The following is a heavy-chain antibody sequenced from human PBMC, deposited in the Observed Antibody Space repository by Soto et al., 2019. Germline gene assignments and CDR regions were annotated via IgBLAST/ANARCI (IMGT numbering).Heavy chain of an antibody. CDR2: ISGSGRTI. Sequence: VGSLRLSCAASGLDFSSEVMCWASHAPGKGLEWVSSISGSGRTIYHAGSMRGRFAISRDNSKNSLYLQLNNLRVDDTAVYYCAKVGPSYYYGMDVWGQGTTVTVSS. CDR3: AKVGPSYYYGMDV. V-gene: IGHV3-23*01. J-gene: IGHJ6*02. CDR1: GLDFSSEV. D-gene: IGHD1-26*01.